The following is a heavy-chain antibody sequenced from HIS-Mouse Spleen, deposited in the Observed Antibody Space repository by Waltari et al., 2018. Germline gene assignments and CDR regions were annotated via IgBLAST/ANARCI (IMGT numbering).Heavy chain of an antibody. CDR1: GGSIGSGGYY. D-gene: IGHD4-17*01. J-gene: IGHJ3*02. Sequence: QVQLQESGPGLVKPSQTLSLTCTVSGGSIGSGGYYWSWIRQHPRKGLEWIGYIYYSGSTYYNPSLKSRVTISVDTSKNQFSLKLSSVTAADTAVYYCARDSTASAVTPYDAFDIWGQGTMVTVSS. CDR3: ARDSTASAVTPYDAFDI. V-gene: IGHV4-31*03. CDR2: IYYSGST.